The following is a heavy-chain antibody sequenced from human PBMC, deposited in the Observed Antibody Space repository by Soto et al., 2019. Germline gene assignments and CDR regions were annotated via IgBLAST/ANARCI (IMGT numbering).Heavy chain of an antibody. CDR1: GFTFSSYA. V-gene: IGHV3-30-3*01. CDR2: ISYDGSNK. J-gene: IGHJ6*02. D-gene: IGHD5-18*01. Sequence: GGSLRLSCAASGFTFSSYAMHWVRQAPGKGLEWVAVISYDGSNKYYADSVKGRFTISRDNSKNTLYLQMNSLRAEDTAVYYCARDRRIQLWSEKLYYYYGMDVWGQGTTVTVSS. CDR3: ARDRRIQLWSEKLYYYYGMDV.